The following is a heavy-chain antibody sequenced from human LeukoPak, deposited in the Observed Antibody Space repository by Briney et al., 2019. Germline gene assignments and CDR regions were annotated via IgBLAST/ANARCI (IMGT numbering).Heavy chain of an antibody. Sequence: GGSLRLSCAASGFTFSDYYMSWIRQAPGKGLEWVSYISSSSSYTNYADSVKGRFTISRDNAKSSLYLQMNSLRAEDTAVYYCARDRGRTRGFDYWGQGTLVTVSS. CDR1: GFTFSDYY. CDR2: ISSSSSYT. J-gene: IGHJ4*02. CDR3: ARDRGRTRGFDY. D-gene: IGHD1-14*01. V-gene: IGHV3-11*05.